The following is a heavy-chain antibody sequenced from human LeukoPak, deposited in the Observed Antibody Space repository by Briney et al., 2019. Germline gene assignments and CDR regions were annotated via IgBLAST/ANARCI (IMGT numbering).Heavy chain of an antibody. V-gene: IGHV1-2*02. D-gene: IGHD3-10*01. J-gene: IGHJ4*02. CDR2: IHPNSGGT. Sequence: VASVKVSCKASGYTFTAYYLHWVRQAPGQGLEWVGWIHPNSGGTNYAQNFQGRVSMTTDTSISTVYMELSRLRSSDTAVYYCARDYYGSGTYYKDYWGQGTLVTVSS. CDR1: GYTFTAYY. CDR3: ARDYYGSGTYYKDY.